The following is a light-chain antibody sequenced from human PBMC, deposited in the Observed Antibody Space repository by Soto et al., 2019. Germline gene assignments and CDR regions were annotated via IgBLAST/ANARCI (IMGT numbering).Light chain of an antibody. CDR3: QQYHSYPYT. V-gene: IGKV1-5*03. Sequence: DIQMTQYPSTLSASVGDRVTIPCRASQTINVYLAWYQQKPGKAPKLLIYKASTLESGVPSRFSGSGSGTEFTLTISSLQPDDFATYYCQQYHSYPYTFGQGTKLETK. CDR2: KAS. J-gene: IGKJ2*01. CDR1: QTINVY.